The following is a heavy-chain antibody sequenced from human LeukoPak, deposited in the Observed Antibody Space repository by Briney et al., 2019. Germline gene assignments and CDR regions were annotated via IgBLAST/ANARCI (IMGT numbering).Heavy chain of an antibody. J-gene: IGHJ3*02. V-gene: IGHV4-38-2*02. CDR1: GYSISSGYY. CDR2: VYHSGST. D-gene: IGHD3-3*01. Sequence: SETLSLTCTVSGYSISSGYYWGWVRQPPGKGLEWIGTVYHSGSTYYNPSLRSRVTISVETSKNQFSLKVRSMTAADTAVYYCARVPERLRFLEWFQRSGAFDIWGQGTMVTVSS. CDR3: ARVPERLRFLEWFQRSGAFDI.